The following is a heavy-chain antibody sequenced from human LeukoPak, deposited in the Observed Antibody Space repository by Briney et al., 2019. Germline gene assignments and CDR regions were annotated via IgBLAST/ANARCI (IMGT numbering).Heavy chain of an antibody. CDR3: ARADYYYASGSHRFDY. D-gene: IGHD3-10*01. J-gene: IGHJ4*02. CDR2: IKQDGSEK. Sequence: PGGSLRLSCAASGFTFSSSWMSWVRQAPGKGLEWVANIKQDGSEKHYVDSVKGRFSISRDNAKNSLYLQMNSLRAEDTAVYYCARADYYYASGSHRFDYWGQGTLVTVSS. V-gene: IGHV3-7*01. CDR1: GFTFSSSW.